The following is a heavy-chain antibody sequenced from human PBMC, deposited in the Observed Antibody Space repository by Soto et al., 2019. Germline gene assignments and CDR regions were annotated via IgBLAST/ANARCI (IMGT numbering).Heavy chain of an antibody. Sequence: PAKVSCKASGYSNTSYYRHWVQQAHGQGLEWMGIINPSGGSTSYAQKFQGRVTMTRDTSTSTVYMELNSLRAEDTAVYYCAKANHYYYFDFWGQGTLVTVSS. CDR3: AKANHYYYFDF. V-gene: IGHV1-46*01. CDR1: GYSNTSYY. D-gene: IGHD1-26*01. J-gene: IGHJ4*02. CDR2: INPSGGST.